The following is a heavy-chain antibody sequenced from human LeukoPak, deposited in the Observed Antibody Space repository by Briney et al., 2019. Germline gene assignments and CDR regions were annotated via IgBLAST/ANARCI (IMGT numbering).Heavy chain of an antibody. CDR3: ARSLGIVVVTAIPSWFDP. CDR1: GGSISSYY. J-gene: IGHJ5*02. V-gene: IGHV4-39*01. CDR2: IYYSGST. D-gene: IGHD2-21*02. Sequence: SETLSHTCTVSGGSISSYYWGWIRQPPGKGLEWTGSIYYSGSTYYNPSLKSRVTISVDTSKNQFSLKLSSVTAADTAVYYRARSLGIVVVTAIPSWFDPWGQGTLVTVSS.